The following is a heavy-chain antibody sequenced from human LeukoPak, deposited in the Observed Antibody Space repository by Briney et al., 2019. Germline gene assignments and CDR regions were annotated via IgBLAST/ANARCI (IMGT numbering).Heavy chain of an antibody. CDR2: INHSGST. V-gene: IGHV4-39*07. Sequence: SETLSLTCTVSGGSISSSSYYWGWIRQPPGKGLEWIGEINHSGSTNYNPSLKSRVTISVDTSKNQFSLKLSSVTAADTAVYYCARVGFHAAYWGQGTLVTVSS. J-gene: IGHJ4*02. D-gene: IGHD2/OR15-2a*01. CDR1: GGSISSSSYY. CDR3: ARVGFHAAY.